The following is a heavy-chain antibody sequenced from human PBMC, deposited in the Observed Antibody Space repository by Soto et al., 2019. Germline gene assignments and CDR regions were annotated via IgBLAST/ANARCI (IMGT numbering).Heavy chain of an antibody. Sequence: GGSLRLSCVASGFTFRSYGMHCVRQAPGKGLEWVAVIWYDGNKKYYGDSVRGRFTISRDNPKKTLYLEMSSLRAEDTAVYYCVVDTTGLFEYWGQGTMVTVSS. CDR1: GFTFRSYG. D-gene: IGHD2-8*02. J-gene: IGHJ4*02. CDR2: IWYDGNKK. CDR3: VVDTTGLFEY. V-gene: IGHV3-33*03.